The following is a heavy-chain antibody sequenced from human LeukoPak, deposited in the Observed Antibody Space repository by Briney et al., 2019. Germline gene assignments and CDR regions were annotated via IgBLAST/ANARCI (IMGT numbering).Heavy chain of an antibody. CDR1: GFSFNTYA. CDR2: ISNTGGST. V-gene: IGHV3-23*01. J-gene: IGHJ1*01. Sequence: GGSLRLSCAASGFSFNTYAMSWVRQAPGKGLEWVSAISNTGGSTYYADSVKGRFTISRDKSKNTLSLQMNSLRAEDTAVYYCARQVGYCSSGSCYFTYWGQGTLVTVSS. D-gene: IGHD2-15*01. CDR3: ARQVGYCSSGSCYFTY.